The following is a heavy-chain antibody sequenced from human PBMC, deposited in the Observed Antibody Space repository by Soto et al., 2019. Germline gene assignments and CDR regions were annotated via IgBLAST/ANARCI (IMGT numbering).Heavy chain of an antibody. D-gene: IGHD3-10*01. CDR3: ARDMVRGNYFDY. V-gene: IGHV3-72*01. J-gene: IGHJ4*02. CDR2: IRDKAHSYTT. Sequence: EVQLVESGGGLVQPGGSLRLSCAASGFTFSDHYMDWVRQAPGKGLEWVARIRDKAHSYTTEYAASVKGRFIISRDDSTNSLYLQMNSLKTEDTAVYYCARDMVRGNYFDYWGQGALVTVSS. CDR1: GFTFSDHY.